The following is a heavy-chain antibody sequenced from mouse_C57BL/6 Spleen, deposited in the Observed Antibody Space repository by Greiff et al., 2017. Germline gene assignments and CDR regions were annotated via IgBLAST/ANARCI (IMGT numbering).Heavy chain of an antibody. V-gene: IGHV1-80*01. Sequence: VQLQQSGAELVKPGASVKISCKASGYAFSSYWMNWVKQRPGKGLEWIGQIYPGDGDTNYNGKFKGKATLTADKSSSTAYMHLSSLTSEDSAVYFCARGGDGYYPYFDYWGQGTTLTVSS. CDR3: ARGGDGYYPYFDY. J-gene: IGHJ2*01. CDR1: GYAFSSYW. D-gene: IGHD2-3*01. CDR2: IYPGDGDT.